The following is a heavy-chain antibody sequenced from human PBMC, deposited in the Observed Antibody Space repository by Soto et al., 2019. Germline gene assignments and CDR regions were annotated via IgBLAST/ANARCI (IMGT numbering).Heavy chain of an antibody. V-gene: IGHV3-21*01. CDR2: ISSSSSYI. CDR3: ARGQLGERGLSYFDY. J-gene: IGHJ4*02. D-gene: IGHD6-6*01. CDR1: GFTFSSYS. Sequence: ESGGGLVKPGGSLRLSCAASGFTFSSYSMNWVRQAPGKGLEWVSSISSSSSYIYYADSVKGRFTISRDNAKNSLYLQMNSLRAEDTAVYYCARGQLGERGLSYFDYWGQGTLVTVSS.